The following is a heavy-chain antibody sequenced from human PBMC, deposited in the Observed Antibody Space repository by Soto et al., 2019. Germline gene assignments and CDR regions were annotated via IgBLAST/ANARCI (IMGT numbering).Heavy chain of an antibody. V-gene: IGHV3-11*01. CDR2: ISSSGSTI. Sequence: QVQLVESGGGLVKPGGSLRLSCAASGFTFSDYYMSWIRQAPGKGLEWVSYISSSGSTIYYADSVKGRFTISRDNAKNXPYLQMNSLRAEDTAVYYCARLNPLYYYDSSGYLDCWGQGTLVTVSS. D-gene: IGHD3-22*01. CDR1: GFTFSDYY. J-gene: IGHJ4*02. CDR3: ARLNPLYYYDSSGYLDC.